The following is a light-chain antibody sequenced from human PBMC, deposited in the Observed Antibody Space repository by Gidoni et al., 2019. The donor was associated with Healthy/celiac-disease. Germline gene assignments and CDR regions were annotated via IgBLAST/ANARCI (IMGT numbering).Light chain of an antibody. CDR2: GAY. Sequence: EIVVTQSPGTLSLSPGERATLSWRASQSVSSSYLTWDQQKPGQAPRLLIYGAYSRATGIPDRFSGSGSGTDFTLTISRLEPEDLAVYYCQQYGSSPPMYTFXQXTKLEIK. V-gene: IGKV3-20*01. CDR1: QSVSSSY. J-gene: IGKJ2*01. CDR3: QQYGSSPPMYT.